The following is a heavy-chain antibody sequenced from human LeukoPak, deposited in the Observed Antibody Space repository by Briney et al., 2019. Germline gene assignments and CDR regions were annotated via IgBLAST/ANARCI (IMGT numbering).Heavy chain of an antibody. J-gene: IGHJ5*02. CDR2: ISSSSSYI. CDR3: ARSPGSSSAYYWFDP. V-gene: IGHV3-21*01. D-gene: IGHD6-6*01. CDR1: GFTFSSYS. Sequence: GGSLRLSCAASGFTFSSYSMNWVRQAPGKGLEWVSSISSSSSYIYYADSVKGRFTISRDNAENSLYLQMNSLRAEDTAVYYCARSPGSSSAYYWFDPWGQGTLVTVSS.